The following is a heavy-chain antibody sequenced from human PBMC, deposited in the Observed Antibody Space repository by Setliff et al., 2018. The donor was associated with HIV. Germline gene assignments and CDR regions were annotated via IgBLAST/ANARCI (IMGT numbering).Heavy chain of an antibody. J-gene: IGHJ4*02. CDR3: STDLPSSGFFPDY. D-gene: IGHD6-19*01. Sequence: PGGSLRLSCAASGFKFNDAWMNWVRQVPGKGLEWIGRIQSKGSGGTIDYAALVKGRFTISRDDSANMLYLQMNSLKTEDTGVYYCSTDLPSSGFFPDYWGQGTLVTVSS. CDR2: IQSKGSGGTI. V-gene: IGHV3-15*01. CDR1: GFKFNDAW.